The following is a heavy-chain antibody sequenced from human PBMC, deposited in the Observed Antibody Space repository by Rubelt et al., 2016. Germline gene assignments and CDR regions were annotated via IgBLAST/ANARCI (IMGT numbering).Heavy chain of an antibody. V-gene: IGHV4-39*01. J-gene: IGHJ5*02. CDR2: INHSGST. Sequence: QLQLQESGPGLVKPSQTLSLTCSVSGGSISSGGYYWSWIRQPPGKGLEWIGKINHSGSTNYNPSLKSRVTMSVDTSKNQFSLKLSSVTAADTAVYYCARQKTDSSGWYYWFDPWGQGTLVTVSS. CDR3: ARQKTDSSGWYYWFDP. D-gene: IGHD6-19*01. CDR1: GGSISSGGYY.